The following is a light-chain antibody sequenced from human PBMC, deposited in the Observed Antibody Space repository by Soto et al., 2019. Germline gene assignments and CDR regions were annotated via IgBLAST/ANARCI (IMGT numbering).Light chain of an antibody. CDR3: ASYSTGDTLYV. CDR1: RGDVGAFNY. Sequence: QSVPAQPASVSGSPGQSITISCTGTRGDVGAFNYVSWYQLHPGKAPKLVIYDVSSRPSGVSSRFSGSKSGNTASLSISGLQAEDEGDDYCASYSTGDTLYVFGSGTKVTVL. V-gene: IGLV2-14*01. J-gene: IGLJ1*01. CDR2: DVS.